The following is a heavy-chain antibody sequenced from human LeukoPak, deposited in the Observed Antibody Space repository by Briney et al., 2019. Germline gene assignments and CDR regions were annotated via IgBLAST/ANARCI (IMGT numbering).Heavy chain of an antibody. CDR3: ARDRGYSYGYVRN. Sequence: GSLRLSCVASGFTFSDYYMSWIRQAPGKGLEWVSYISSSGSTIYYADSVKGLFTISRDNAKNSLYLQMNSLRAEDTAVYYCARDRGYSYGYVRNWGQGTLVTVSS. D-gene: IGHD5-18*01. CDR1: GFTFSDYY. V-gene: IGHV3-11*04. J-gene: IGHJ4*02. CDR2: ISSSGSTI.